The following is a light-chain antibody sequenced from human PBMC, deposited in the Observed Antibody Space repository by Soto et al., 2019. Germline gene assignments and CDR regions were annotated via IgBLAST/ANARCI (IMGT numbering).Light chain of an antibody. V-gene: IGKV3-20*01. CDR3: LRYGDSPPAYT. J-gene: IGKJ2*01. CDR1: QSVSSRN. CDR2: GAS. Sequence: EIVLTQSPGTVSLSPGERATLSCRASQSVSSRNLAWYRQKPGQAPSLLIFGASNRATGIPDRFSGSGSGTDFTLTISRLEPEDCAVYYCLRYGDSPPAYTFGQGPKLEIK.